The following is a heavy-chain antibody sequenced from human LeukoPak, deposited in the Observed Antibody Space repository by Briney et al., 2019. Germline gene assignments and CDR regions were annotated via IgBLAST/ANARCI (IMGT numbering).Heavy chain of an antibody. CDR1: GFTFSNYG. CDR2: ISFDGSQK. D-gene: IGHD3-22*01. Sequence: GGSLRLSCAASGFTFSNYGMHWVRLAPGKGLEWVALISFDGSQKYYADSVEGRFTVSRDNSKNTLYLQMNSLRVEDTAVYYCARRPNPYDSSSSSEYFHHWGQGTLVTVSS. CDR3: ARRPNPYDSSSSSEYFHH. V-gene: IGHV3-30*19. J-gene: IGHJ1*01.